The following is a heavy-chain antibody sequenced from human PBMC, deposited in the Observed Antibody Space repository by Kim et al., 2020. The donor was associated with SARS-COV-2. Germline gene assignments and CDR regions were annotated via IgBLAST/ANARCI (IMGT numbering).Heavy chain of an antibody. V-gene: IGHV4-31*03. CDR2: IYYSGST. J-gene: IGHJ5*02. Sequence: SETLSLTCTVSGGSISSGGYYWSWIRQHPGKGLEWIGYIYYSGSTYYNPSLKSRVTISVDTSKNQFSLKLSSVTAADTAVYYCARVVGVTIFGVVIIPGGWFDPWGQGTLVTVSS. CDR3: ARVVGVTIFGVVIIPGGWFDP. CDR1: GGSISSGGYY. D-gene: IGHD3-3*01.